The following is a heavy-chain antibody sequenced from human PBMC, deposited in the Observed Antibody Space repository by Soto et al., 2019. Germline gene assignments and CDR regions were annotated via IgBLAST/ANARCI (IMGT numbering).Heavy chain of an antibody. CDR1: GFTFSSYG. Sequence: GGSLRLSCAASGFTFSSYGMHWVRQAPGKGLEWVAVIWYDGSNKYYADSVKGRFTISRDNSKNTLYLQMNSLRAEDTAVYYCAREGYSSSWNYYFDYWGQGTLVTVSS. CDR3: AREGYSSSWNYYFDY. J-gene: IGHJ4*02. CDR2: IWYDGSNK. D-gene: IGHD6-13*01. V-gene: IGHV3-33*01.